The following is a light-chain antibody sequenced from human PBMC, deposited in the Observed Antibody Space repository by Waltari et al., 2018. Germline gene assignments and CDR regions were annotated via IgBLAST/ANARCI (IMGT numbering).Light chain of an antibody. J-gene: IGKJ4*01. CDR3: QQRSNWPLT. Sequence: CMASQSVRNFLAWYQQKPGQAPRLLIYDTSNRATGIPARFSGSGFGTDFTLTISSLEPEDFAVYYCQQRSNWPLTFGGGTKVEIK. CDR1: QSVRNF. CDR2: DTS. V-gene: IGKV3-11*01.